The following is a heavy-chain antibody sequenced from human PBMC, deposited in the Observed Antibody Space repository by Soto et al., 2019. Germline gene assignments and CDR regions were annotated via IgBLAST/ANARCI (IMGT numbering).Heavy chain of an antibody. CDR3: ARDWCTGFYQLVA. V-gene: IGHV4-38-2*02. Sequence: PSETLSLTCTVSGYYISTGFNWAWLRQPPGKGLEWIGSIYHGGNAYSNLSLKSRGSRSADASKILISLELSSVAAADAALYYCARDWCTGFYQLVACGQRTLVSVT. CDR1: GYYISTGFN. CDR2: IYHGGNA. J-gene: IGHJ5*02. D-gene: IGHD2-2*01.